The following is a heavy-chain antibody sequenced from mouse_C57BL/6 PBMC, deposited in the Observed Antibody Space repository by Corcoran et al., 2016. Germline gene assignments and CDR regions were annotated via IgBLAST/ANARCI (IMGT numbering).Heavy chain of an antibody. V-gene: IGHV1-80*01. Sequence: QVQLQQSGAELVKPGASVKISCKASGYAFSSYWMKWVKQRPGKGLEWIGQIYPGDGDTNYNGKYKGKATMTADKTSSTAYMQLSSLTSEDSAVDFCARRDYYLDVWGTGTTVTVSS. CDR2: IYPGDGDT. J-gene: IGHJ1*03. D-gene: IGHD2-4*01. CDR1: GYAFSSYW. CDR3: ARRDYYLDV.